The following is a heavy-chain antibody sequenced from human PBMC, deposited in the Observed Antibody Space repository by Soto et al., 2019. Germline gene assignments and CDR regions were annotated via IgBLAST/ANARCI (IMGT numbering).Heavy chain of an antibody. V-gene: IGHV5-51*01. D-gene: IGHD3-3*01. CDR3: AISTITTRGYYFYYGMDV. CDR1: GYSFTDYW. CDR2: IYPGDSDT. Sequence: PGESLKSSCKGSGYSFTDYWIGWVRQMPAKGLEWVGIIYPGDSDTRYSPSFQGQVTISADKSITTAHLQWSSLKASDTAIYYCAISTITTRGYYFYYGMDVWGQGTTVTVSS. J-gene: IGHJ6*02.